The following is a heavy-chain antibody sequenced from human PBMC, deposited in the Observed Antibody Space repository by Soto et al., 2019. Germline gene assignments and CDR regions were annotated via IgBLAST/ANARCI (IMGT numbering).Heavy chain of an antibody. CDR1: GGFISSYH. J-gene: IGHJ5*02. CDR3: ARLRTTYSSLDP. V-gene: IGHV4-59*01. Sequence: SETLSLTCTVSGGFISSYHWSWIRQPPGKGLEWIGYIYNSGSTNYNSSLQSRVTISIDTSKNQFSLKLSSVTAADTAVYYCARLRTTYSSLDPWGQGTLVTVSS. D-gene: IGHD1-1*01. CDR2: IYNSGST.